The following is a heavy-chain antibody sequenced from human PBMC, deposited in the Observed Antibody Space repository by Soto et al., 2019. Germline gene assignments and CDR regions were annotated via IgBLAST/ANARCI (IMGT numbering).Heavy chain of an antibody. D-gene: IGHD3-22*01. Sequence: SETLSLTCAVYGGSFSAYYWSWIRQPPGKGLEWIGEINHSGGTSYNPSLKSRVTISVDTSKSQFSLKLTSVTGADRAVYYCARGSVDTVDSSGFYEYCCQGPPLTV. J-gene: IGHJ4*02. CDR1: GGSFSAYY. CDR3: ARGSVDTVDSSGFYEY. CDR2: INHSGGT. V-gene: IGHV4-34*01.